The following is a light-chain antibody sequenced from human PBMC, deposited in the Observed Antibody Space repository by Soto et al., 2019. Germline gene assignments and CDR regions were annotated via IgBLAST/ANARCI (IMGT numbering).Light chain of an antibody. V-gene: IGKV1-5*01. Sequence: DFQMTQSPSPLSSSVWDRVTITFRASQNIRSRLAWFQQKPGKAPQLLIYDASSLESGGPQRFSGSGSGTEFTLTISSLQTDDFSTYYCQQYHSYWTFGQGTKVDIK. CDR3: QQYHSYWT. CDR1: QNIRSR. J-gene: IGKJ1*01. CDR2: DAS.